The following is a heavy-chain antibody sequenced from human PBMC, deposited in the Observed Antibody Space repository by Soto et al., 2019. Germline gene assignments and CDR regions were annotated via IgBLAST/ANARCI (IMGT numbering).Heavy chain of an antibody. CDR3: ARQDYYDSSGQNFDY. V-gene: IGHV5-51*01. D-gene: IGHD3-22*01. CDR1: GYSFTSYW. CDR2: IYPGDSDT. Sequence: PGESLKISCKGSGYSFTSYWIGWVRQMPGKGLEWMGIIYPGDSDTRYSPSFQGQVTISADKSISTAYLQWSSLKASDTAMYYCARQDYYDSSGQNFDYWGQGTLVTVSS. J-gene: IGHJ4*02.